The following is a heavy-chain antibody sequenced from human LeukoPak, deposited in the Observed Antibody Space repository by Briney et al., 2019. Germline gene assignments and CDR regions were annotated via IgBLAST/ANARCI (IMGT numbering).Heavy chain of an antibody. CDR2: ISDTGSST. D-gene: IGHD1-14*01. CDR1: GFTFSSYG. Sequence: GGSLRLSCAASGFTFSSYGMSWVRQAPGKGLEWLSSISDTGSSTYYADSVKGRFTISRDNSRNTLVLQMNSLRADDTAVYYCAKDPDPAFDIWGQGTMVTVSS. J-gene: IGHJ3*02. CDR3: AKDPDPAFDI. V-gene: IGHV3-23*01.